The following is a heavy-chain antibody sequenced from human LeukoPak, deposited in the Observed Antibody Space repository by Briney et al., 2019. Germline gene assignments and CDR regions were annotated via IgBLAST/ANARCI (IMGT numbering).Heavy chain of an antibody. Sequence: GESLRISCEGLGYTFASYWIGWVRQMPGKGLEWMGIIYLGDSQTKYSPSFQGQVTFSADKSITTAYLQLSSLKASDTAVYYCTRRLTISGVGDGHENWFDPWGQGTLVTVSS. D-gene: IGHD3-3*01. CDR2: IYLGDSQT. J-gene: IGHJ5*02. V-gene: IGHV5-51*01. CDR3: TRRLTISGVGDGHENWFDP. CDR1: GYTFASYW.